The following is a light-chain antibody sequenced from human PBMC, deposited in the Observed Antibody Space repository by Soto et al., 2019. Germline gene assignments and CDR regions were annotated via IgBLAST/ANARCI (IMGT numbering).Light chain of an antibody. V-gene: IGLV2-14*01. CDR2: EVG. J-gene: IGLJ2*01. CDR1: SSDIGTYIY. Sequence: QSALTQPASVSGSPGQSITISCTGTSSDIGTYIYVSWYLQHPGKAPKLLIYEVGNRPSGVSNRFSGSKSGNTASLTISGLQAEDEADYYCSSYAVNNKVVFGGGTKLTVL. CDR3: SSYAVNNKVV.